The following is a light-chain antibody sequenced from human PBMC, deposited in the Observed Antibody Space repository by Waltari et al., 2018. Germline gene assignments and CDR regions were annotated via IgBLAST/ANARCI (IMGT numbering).Light chain of an antibody. J-gene: IGLJ2*01. Sequence: QSVLTQPPPASGTPGQKVTMSFYGGRADIGNNYVYWYQQLPGTTPKPLVYRNTQRPSGVPDRISASKSGTSASLAISGLRSEDEATYYCASWDDRLGGVLFGGGTKLTVL. V-gene: IGLV1-47*01. CDR2: RNT. CDR3: ASWDDRLGGVL. CDR1: RADIGNNY.